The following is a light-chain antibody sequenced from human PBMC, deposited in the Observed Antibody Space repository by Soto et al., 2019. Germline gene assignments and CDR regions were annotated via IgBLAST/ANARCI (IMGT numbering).Light chain of an antibody. CDR3: QQRHMWPIT. V-gene: IGKV1-27*01. Sequence: DIQITQSPSSLSASVGDTVTITCRASQGISNYLGWYQQKPGKVPKLLINAASTLQSGVPSRFSGSGSGTEFTLTISSLEPEDSAVYYCQQRHMWPITFGQGTRLEIK. CDR1: QGISNY. CDR2: AAS. J-gene: IGKJ5*01.